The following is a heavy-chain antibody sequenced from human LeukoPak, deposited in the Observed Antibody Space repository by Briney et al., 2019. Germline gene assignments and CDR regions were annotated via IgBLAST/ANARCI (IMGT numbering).Heavy chain of an antibody. D-gene: IGHD3-16*01. CDR2: INSNSGEI. CDR3: ARDHVYAFDY. CDR1: GFTFSYYS. Sequence: TWGSLRLSCVASGFTFSYYSMNWVRQAPGKGLEWVSYINSNSGEISYADSVKGRFTISRDDAKNSLYLQMNSLRDEDTAVYYCARDHVYAFDYWGQGTLVTASS. J-gene: IGHJ4*02. V-gene: IGHV3-48*02.